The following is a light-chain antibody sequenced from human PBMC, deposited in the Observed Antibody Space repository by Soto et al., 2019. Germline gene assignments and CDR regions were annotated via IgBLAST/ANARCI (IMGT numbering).Light chain of an antibody. CDR2: DAS. Sequence: EIVLTQSPATLSLSPGERATLSCRASQSVSSYLAWYQQKPGQAPRLLIYDASNRATGIPARFSGSGSGTDFTLTISSLEPEGFGVYYCQLRSNWPRTFGQGTKVDIK. CDR3: QLRSNWPRT. V-gene: IGKV3-11*01. J-gene: IGKJ1*01. CDR1: QSVSSY.